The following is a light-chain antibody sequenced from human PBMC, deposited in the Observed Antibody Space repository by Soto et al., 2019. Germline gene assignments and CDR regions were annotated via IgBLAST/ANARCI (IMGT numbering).Light chain of an antibody. V-gene: IGKV1-5*01. Sequence: DIQMTQSPSTLSASVGDRVTITCWASQSISSWLAWYQQKPGKAPKLLIYDASSLESGVPSRFSGSGSGTEFTLTISSLQPDDFATYYCQQYNSYSHTFGQGTKVDIK. CDR2: DAS. J-gene: IGKJ1*01. CDR1: QSISSW. CDR3: QQYNSYSHT.